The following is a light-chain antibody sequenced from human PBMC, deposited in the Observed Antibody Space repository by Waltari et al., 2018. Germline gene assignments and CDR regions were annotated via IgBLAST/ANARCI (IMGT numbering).Light chain of an antibody. J-gene: IGKJ4*01. Sequence: DIQMTQSPSTLSASVGDRITITCRASRRINTWLAWYQKKPGKAPKLLISKASSLQSEVPPRFRGSGFGTEFTLNISSLQPDDSASYYCQRYSGYPPTFGGWTKVEIK. CDR1: RRINTW. CDR3: QRYSGYPPT. V-gene: IGKV1-5*03. CDR2: KAS.